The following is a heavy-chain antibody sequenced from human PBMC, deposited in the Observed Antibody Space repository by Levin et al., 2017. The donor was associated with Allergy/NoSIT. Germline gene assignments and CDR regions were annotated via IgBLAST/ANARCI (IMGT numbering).Heavy chain of an antibody. V-gene: IGHV3-30-3*01. CDR3: ARSNGDYTLWYYGLDV. D-gene: IGHD4-17*01. CDR2: ISYDGAKK. J-gene: IGHJ6*02. CDR1: GFTFTKFA. Sequence: GESLKISCVVSGFTFTKFAIHWVRRAPGRGLEWVAVISYDGAKKFYADSVKGRFTISRDNSKNTVDLEMTSLHSDDTGVYSGARSNGDYTLWYYGLDVWGQGTAVTVSS.